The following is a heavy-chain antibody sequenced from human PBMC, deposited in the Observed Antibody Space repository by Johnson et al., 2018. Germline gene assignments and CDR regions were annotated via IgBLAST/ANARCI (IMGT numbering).Heavy chain of an antibody. J-gene: IGHJ6*03. CDR1: SGSISSGNYY. V-gene: IGHV4-30-4*01. CDR3: ARNPYSTSWTNYNYYYMDV. Sequence: QVQLQESGPGLVKPSQTLSLTCSVSSGSISSGNYYWSWIRQPPGKGLEWIGYTYYRGNTDYHSSLKSRATIPVEPSKNQFSLRLSSGTAADTAVYYCARNPYSTSWTNYNYYYMDVWGKGTTVTVSS. CDR2: TYYRGNT. D-gene: IGHD6-13*01.